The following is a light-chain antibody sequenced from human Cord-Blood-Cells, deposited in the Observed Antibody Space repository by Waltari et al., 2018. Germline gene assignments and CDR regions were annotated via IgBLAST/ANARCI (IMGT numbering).Light chain of an antibody. J-gene: IGKJ4*01. CDR2: DAS. CDR3: QQRSNWPPLT. CDR1: QSVSSY. V-gene: IGKV3-11*01. Sequence: EIVLTQSPATLSLSPGERATLSCRASQSVSSYLAWYQQKPGQAPRRLIYDASNRATCIPARFSGSGSGTDFTLTIISLEPEDFAVYYCQQRSNWPPLTFGGGTKVEIK.